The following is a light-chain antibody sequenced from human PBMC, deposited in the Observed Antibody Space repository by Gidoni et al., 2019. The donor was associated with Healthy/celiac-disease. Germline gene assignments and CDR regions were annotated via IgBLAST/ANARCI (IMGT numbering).Light chain of an antibody. CDR3: QQYGSSPWA. J-gene: IGKJ1*01. Sequence: EIVLTQSPGTLSLSPGERATHSCRASQSVSSSYLAWYQQKPGQAPRLLIYGASSRATGIPDRFSGSGSGTDFTLTISRLEPEDFAVHYCQQYGSSPWAFGQGTKVEIK. CDR1: QSVSSSY. CDR2: GAS. V-gene: IGKV3-20*01.